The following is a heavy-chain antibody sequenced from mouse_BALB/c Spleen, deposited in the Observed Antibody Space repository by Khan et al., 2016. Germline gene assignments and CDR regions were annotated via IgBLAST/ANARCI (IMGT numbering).Heavy chain of an antibody. V-gene: IGHV9-3-1*01. Sequence: QIQLVQSGPELKKPGETVKISCKASGYTFTNYGMNWVKQAPGKGLKWMGWINTYTGESTYADDFKGRFAISLQTSDRTAYLQINNLKNEDTAAYFCAIGSDYGGFASWGQGTLVTVSA. CDR3: AIGSDYGGFAS. J-gene: IGHJ3*01. D-gene: IGHD1-1*02. CDR2: INTYTGES. CDR1: GYTFTNYG.